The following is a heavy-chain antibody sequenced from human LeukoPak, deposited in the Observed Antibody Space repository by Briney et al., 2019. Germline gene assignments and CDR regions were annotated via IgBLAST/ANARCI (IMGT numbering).Heavy chain of an antibody. CDR1: GFTLSSYA. V-gene: IGHV3-23*01. CDR3: AKGVFCTTTSCYSGRQFDY. CDR2: ISGSGGST. Sequence: PGGSLRLSCAASGFTLSSYAMSWVRQAPGKGLEWVSAISGSGGSTYYADSVKGRFTISRDNSKNTLYLQMNSLRAEDTAVYYCAKGVFCTTTSCYSGRQFDYWGQGTLVTVSS. D-gene: IGHD2-2*01. J-gene: IGHJ4*02.